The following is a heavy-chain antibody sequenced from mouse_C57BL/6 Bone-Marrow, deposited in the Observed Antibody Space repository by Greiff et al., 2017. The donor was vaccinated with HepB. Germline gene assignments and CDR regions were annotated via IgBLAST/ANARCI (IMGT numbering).Heavy chain of an antibody. CDR2: IDPENGDT. Sequence: EVKVEESGAELVRPGASVKLSCTASGFNIKDDYMHWVKQRPEQGLEWIGWIDPENGDTEYASKFQGKATITADTSSNTAYLQLSSLTSEDTAVYYCTTGLLYYAMDYWGQGTSVTVSS. D-gene: IGHD1-1*01. CDR3: TTGLLYYAMDY. V-gene: IGHV14-4*01. J-gene: IGHJ4*01. CDR1: GFNIKDDY.